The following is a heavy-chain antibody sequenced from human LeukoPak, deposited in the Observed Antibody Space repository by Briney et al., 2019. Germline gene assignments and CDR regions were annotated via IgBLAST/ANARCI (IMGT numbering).Heavy chain of an antibody. J-gene: IGHJ4*02. CDR2: IYYSGST. CDR1: GGSISSYY. CDR3: ARGGIAVAGYYFDY. Sequence: SETLSLTCTVSGGSISSYYWSWIRQPPGKGLEWIGYIYYSGSTNYNPSLKSRVTISVDTSKNQFSLKLSSVTAADTAVYYCARGGIAVAGYYFDYWGQGTLVTVSS. D-gene: IGHD6-19*01. V-gene: IGHV4-59*12.